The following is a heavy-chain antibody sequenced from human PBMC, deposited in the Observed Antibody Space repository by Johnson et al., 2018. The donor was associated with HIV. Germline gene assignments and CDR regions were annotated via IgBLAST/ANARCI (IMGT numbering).Heavy chain of an antibody. D-gene: IGHD3-22*01. CDR2: IYSGGST. Sequence: VQLVESGGGVVRPGGSLRLSCAASGFTFSSYAMSWVRQAPGKGLEWVSVIYSGGSTYYADSVKGRFTISRDNSKNTLSLQMNSLRVEDTAVYYCAREARIVVVEPSDAYDIWGQGTMVTVTS. V-gene: IGHV3-66*01. CDR1: GFTFSSYA. CDR3: AREARIVVVEPSDAYDI. J-gene: IGHJ3*02.